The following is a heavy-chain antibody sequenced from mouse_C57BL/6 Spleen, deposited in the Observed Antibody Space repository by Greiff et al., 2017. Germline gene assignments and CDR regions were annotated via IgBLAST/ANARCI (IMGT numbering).Heavy chain of an antibody. D-gene: IGHD2-3*01. CDR1: GFTFSSYG. CDR2: ISSGGSYT. J-gene: IGHJ3*01. CDR3: ARRYDGYYAY. V-gene: IGHV5-6*01. Sequence: EVQVVESGGDLVKPGGSLKLSCAASGFTFSSYGMSWVRQTPDKRLEWVATISSGGSYTYYPDSVKGRFTISRDNAKNTLYLQMSSLKSEDAAMYYCARRYDGYYAYWGQGTLVTGSA.